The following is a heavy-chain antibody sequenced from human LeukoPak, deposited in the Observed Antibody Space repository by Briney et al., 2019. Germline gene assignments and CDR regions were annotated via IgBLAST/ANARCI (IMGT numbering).Heavy chain of an antibody. CDR2: IRYDGSIK. J-gene: IGHJ4*02. CDR3: AKDFGVGILTGLDYYFDY. V-gene: IGHV3-30*02. D-gene: IGHD3-9*01. Sequence: GGSLRLSCAASGLTFSTYGMHWVRQAPGKGLEWVAFIRYDGSIKYYADSVKGRFTISRDNSKNTLYLQMNSLRAEDTAVYYCAKDFGVGILTGLDYYFDYWGQGTLVTVSS. CDR1: GLTFSTYG.